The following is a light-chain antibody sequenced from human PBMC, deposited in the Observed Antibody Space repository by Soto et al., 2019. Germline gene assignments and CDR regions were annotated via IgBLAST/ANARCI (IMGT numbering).Light chain of an antibody. J-gene: IGKJ4*01. CDR1: QSVSSF. CDR2: DAS. CDR3: QQRDSWPPLT. V-gene: IGKV3-11*01. Sequence: EIVLTQSPATLSLSPGERATLSCRASQSVSSFLAWYQQKPGQAPRLLIYDASNRATGIPARFSGSGSGTDFPLTIRSLELEDSAVYCCQQRDSWPPLTFGGGTKVVLK.